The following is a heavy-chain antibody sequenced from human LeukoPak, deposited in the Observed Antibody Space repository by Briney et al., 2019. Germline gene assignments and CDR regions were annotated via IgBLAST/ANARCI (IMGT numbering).Heavy chain of an antibody. Sequence: SETLSLTCAVSGGSLSGGKAFWGWIRQSPGKGLEWIGSIYYTGSTYYNPYLKSRVTISVDTSKSEFSLMVHSVTAADTAMYYCARRGITYSTSFFDSWGQGTLVTVAS. D-gene: IGHD6-13*01. CDR1: GGSLSGGKAF. CDR3: ARRGITYSTSFFDS. CDR2: IYYTGST. J-gene: IGHJ4*02. V-gene: IGHV4-39*01.